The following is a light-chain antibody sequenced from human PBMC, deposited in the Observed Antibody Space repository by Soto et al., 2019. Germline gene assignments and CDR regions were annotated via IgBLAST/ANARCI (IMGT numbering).Light chain of an antibody. V-gene: IGLV1-44*01. J-gene: IGLJ2*01. Sequence: QSVLTQPPSASGPPGQRVTISCSGSSSNIGRNTVNWYQQLPGTAPKLLIYSHNQRPSGVPDRFSGSKSGTSASLAISGLQSEDEADYYCAAWDDSMNVQLFGGGTKLTVL. CDR2: SHN. CDR1: SSNIGRNT. CDR3: AAWDDSMNVQL.